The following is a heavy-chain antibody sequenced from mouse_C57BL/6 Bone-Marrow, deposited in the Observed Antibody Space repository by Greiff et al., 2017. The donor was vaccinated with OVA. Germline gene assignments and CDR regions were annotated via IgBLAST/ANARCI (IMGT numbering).Heavy chain of an antibody. J-gene: IGHJ3*01. CDR1: GFTFSDYY. CDR3: ARQGLGRSFAY. CDR2: ISNGGGST. Sequence: EVKLVESGGGLVQPGGSLKLSCAASGFTFSDYYMYWVRQTPEKRLEWVAYISNGGGSTYYPDTVKGRFTISRDNAKNTLYLQMSRLKSEDTAMYYCARQGLGRSFAYWGQGTLVTVSA. D-gene: IGHD4-1*01. V-gene: IGHV5-12*01.